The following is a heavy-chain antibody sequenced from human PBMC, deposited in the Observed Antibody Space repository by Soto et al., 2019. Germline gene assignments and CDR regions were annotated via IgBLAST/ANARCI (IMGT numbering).Heavy chain of an antibody. CDR2: ILPGDSYT. Sequence: GESLKISCKGSGYNFASHWIGWVRQMPGKGLEWMGIILPGDSYTTYSPSFQGQVTISADQSISTVYLQWSSLKASDTAMYYCATLAGTGSYRDLYFDNWGQGTPVTVSS. CDR1: GYNFASHW. CDR3: ATLAGTGSYRDLYFDN. J-gene: IGHJ4*02. D-gene: IGHD1-26*01. V-gene: IGHV5-51*01.